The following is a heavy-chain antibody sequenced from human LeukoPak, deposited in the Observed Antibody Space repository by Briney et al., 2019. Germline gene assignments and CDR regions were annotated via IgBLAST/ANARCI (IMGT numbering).Heavy chain of an antibody. CDR1: GYTFTGYY. CDR2: INPNSGGT. CDR3: AREGYGDIYYYYYGMDV. D-gene: IGHD4-17*01. J-gene: IGHJ6*02. Sequence: ASVKVSCKASGYTFTGYYMHWVRQAPGQGLEWMGWINPNSGGTNYAQKFQGWVTMTRDTSISTAYMELSRLRSDDTAVYYCAREGYGDIYYYYYGMDVWGQGTTVTVSS. V-gene: IGHV1-2*04.